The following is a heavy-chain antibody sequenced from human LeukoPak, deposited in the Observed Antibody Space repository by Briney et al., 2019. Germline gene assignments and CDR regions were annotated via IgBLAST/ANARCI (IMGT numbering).Heavy chain of an antibody. Sequence: GGSLRLSCAASGFTFSSYAMSWVRQAPGKGLEWVSAISGSGGSTYYADSVKGRFTISRDNSKNTLYLQMNSLRAEDTAVYYCAKGHGAYQTPYYDFWSGYFRGKYYFDYWGQGTLVTVSS. CDR2: ISGSGGST. V-gene: IGHV3-23*01. D-gene: IGHD3-3*01. CDR3: AKGHGAYQTPYYDFWSGYFRGKYYFDY. J-gene: IGHJ4*02. CDR1: GFTFSSYA.